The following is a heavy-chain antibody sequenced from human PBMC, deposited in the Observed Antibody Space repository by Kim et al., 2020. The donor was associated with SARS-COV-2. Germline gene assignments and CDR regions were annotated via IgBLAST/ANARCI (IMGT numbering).Heavy chain of an antibody. V-gene: IGHV3-30*18. Sequence: GGSLRLSCDASGFTFSYYGMHWVRQAPGKGLEWLAFILFDGSDKFYADSVKGRFTISRDNSKSTLYLQMNSLRAEDTAVYYCAKMVEKYYYAMDVWGQGT. J-gene: IGHJ6*02. CDR1: GFTFSYYG. D-gene: IGHD2-15*01. CDR3: AKMVEKYYYAMDV. CDR2: ILFDGSDK.